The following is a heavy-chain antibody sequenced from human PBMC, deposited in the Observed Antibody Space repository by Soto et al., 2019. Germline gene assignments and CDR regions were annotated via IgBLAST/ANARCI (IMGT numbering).Heavy chain of an antibody. D-gene: IGHD2-21*02. J-gene: IGHJ5*02. Sequence: SETLSLTCIVSGGSISSSSYYWGWIRQPPGKGLEWIGSIYYSGRTYYNPSFKSRVTISIDTSKNQFSLKLSSVTATDTAVYYCARQRTTVVTQASFDHWRHGALFTVS. CDR1: GGSISSSSYY. CDR3: ARQRTTVVTQASFDH. CDR2: IYYSGRT. V-gene: IGHV4-39*01.